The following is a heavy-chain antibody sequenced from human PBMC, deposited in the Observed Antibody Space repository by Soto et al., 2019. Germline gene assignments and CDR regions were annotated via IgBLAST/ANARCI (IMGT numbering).Heavy chain of an antibody. V-gene: IGHV1-2*04. D-gene: IGHD6-19*01. CDR3: ARDNFSGWYDY. CDR1: GNTFTGYY. Sequence: GASVKVSCQASGNTFTGYYMHWVRQAPGQGLERMGWINPNSGGTNYAQKFQGWVTMTRDTSISTAYMELSRLRSDDTAVYYCARDNFSGWYDYWGQGTLVTVSS. J-gene: IGHJ4*02. CDR2: INPNSGGT.